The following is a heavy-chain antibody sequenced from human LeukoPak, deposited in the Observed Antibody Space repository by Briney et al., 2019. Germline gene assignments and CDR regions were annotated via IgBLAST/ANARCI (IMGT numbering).Heavy chain of an antibody. V-gene: IGHV4-39*01. CDR2: IYYSGST. D-gene: IGHD3-16*02. J-gene: IGHJ4*02. CDR3: ARHMNDYVWGSYRPYYFDY. CDR1: GGSISSYY. Sequence: SETLSLTCTVSGGSISSYYWSWIRQPPGKGLEWIGSIYYSGSTYYNPSLKSRVTISVDTSKNQFSLKLSSVTAADTAVYYCARHMNDYVWGSYRPYYFDYWGQGTLVTVSS.